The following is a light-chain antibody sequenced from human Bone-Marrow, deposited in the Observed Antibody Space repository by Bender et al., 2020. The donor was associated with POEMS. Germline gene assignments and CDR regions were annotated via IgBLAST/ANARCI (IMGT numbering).Light chain of an antibody. V-gene: IGLV3-21*02. Sequence: SYVLTQPPSVSVAPGQTATVTCGGSNIGTKAVQWYQQRPGQAPVLVVFDDRDRPSGIPERFSGSHSGNTATLTISRVEAGDEADYYCQVWDSDNDHAVFGGGTQLTVL. CDR2: DDR. CDR3: QVWDSDNDHAV. CDR1: NIGTKA. J-gene: IGLJ7*01.